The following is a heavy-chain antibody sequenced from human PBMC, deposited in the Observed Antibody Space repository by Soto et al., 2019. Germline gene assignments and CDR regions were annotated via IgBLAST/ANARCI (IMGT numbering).Heavy chain of an antibody. V-gene: IGHV1-69*01. CDR3: ACTILAGGGYYYCMDV. CDR1: GGTFSSYA. J-gene: IGHJ6*02. Sequence: QVQLVQSGAEVKKPGSSVKVSCKASGGTFSSYAISWVRQAPGQGLEWMGGIITIFGTANYAQKFQGRVTTTADESTSTAYMELSSLRPEDTAVYYCACTILAGGGYYYCMDVLGQGTTVTVSS. CDR2: IITIFGTA. D-gene: IGHD3-16*01.